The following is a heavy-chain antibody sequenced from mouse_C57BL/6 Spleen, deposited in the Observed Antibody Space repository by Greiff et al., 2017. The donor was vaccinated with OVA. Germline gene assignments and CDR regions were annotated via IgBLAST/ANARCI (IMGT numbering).Heavy chain of an antibody. CDR3: TTYYYGSSYEEDFDY. CDR1: GFNIKDYY. V-gene: IGHV14-1*01. D-gene: IGHD1-1*01. Sequence: EVQLQQSGAELVRPGASVKLSCTASGFNIKDYYMHWVKQRPEQGLEWIGRIDPEDGDTEYAPKFQGKATMTADTSSNTAYLQLSSLTSEDTAVYYCTTYYYGSSYEEDFDYWGQGTTLTVSS. CDR2: IDPEDGDT. J-gene: IGHJ2*01.